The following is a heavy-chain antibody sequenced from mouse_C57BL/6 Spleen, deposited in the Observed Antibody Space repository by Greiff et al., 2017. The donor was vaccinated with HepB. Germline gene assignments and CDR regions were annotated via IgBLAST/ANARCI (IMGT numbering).Heavy chain of an antibody. CDR2: INPNYGTT. V-gene: IGHV1-39*01. J-gene: IGHJ3*01. CDR3: ARASGYPSWFAY. CDR1: GYSFTDYN. D-gene: IGHD2-2*01. Sequence: VQLKESGPELVKPGASVKISCKASGYSFTDYNMNWVKQSNGKSLEWIGVINPNYGTTSYNQKFKGKATLTVDHSSSTAYMQLNSLTSEDSAVYYCARASGYPSWFAYWGQGTLVTVSA.